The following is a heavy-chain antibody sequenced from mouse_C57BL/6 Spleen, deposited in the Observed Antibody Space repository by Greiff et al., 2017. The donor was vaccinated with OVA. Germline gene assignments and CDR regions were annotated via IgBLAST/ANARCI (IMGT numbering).Heavy chain of an antibody. V-gene: IGHV1-72*01. CDR1: GYTFTSYW. CDR2: IDPNSGGT. Sequence: QVQLKQPGAELVKPGASVKLSCKASGYTFTSYWMHWVKQRPGRGLEWIGRIDPNSGGTKYNEKFKSKATLTVDKPSSTAYMQLSSLTSEDSAVYYCARRWDEGYFDYWGQGTTLTVSS. CDR3: ARRWDEGYFDY. D-gene: IGHD4-1*01. J-gene: IGHJ2*01.